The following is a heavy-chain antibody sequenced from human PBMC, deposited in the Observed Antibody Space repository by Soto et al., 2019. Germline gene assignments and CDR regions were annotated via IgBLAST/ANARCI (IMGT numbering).Heavy chain of an antibody. CDR1: GYSLTSGYY. CDR3: ARARIVVAGTIVDY. J-gene: IGHJ4*02. V-gene: IGHV4-38-2*01. Sequence: PSDTLSLTCAVSGYSLTSGYYCGWIRQPPGKGLEWIGSIYHSGDTYYNPSLKSRVTISVDTSKNHFSLKLTSVTAADTAVYYCARARIVVAGTIVDYWGQGTLVTVSS. CDR2: IYHSGDT. D-gene: IGHD6-19*01.